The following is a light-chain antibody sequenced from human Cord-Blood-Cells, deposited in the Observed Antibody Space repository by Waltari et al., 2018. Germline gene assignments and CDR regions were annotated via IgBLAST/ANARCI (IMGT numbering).Light chain of an antibody. Sequence: QSALTQPAPGSGSPGQSITILCTGTSSDVGSYNLVSWYQQHPGKAPKLMIYEGSKRPSGVSNRFSGSKSGNTASLTISGLQAEDEADYYCCSYAGSSTWVFGGGTKLTVL. V-gene: IGLV2-23*01. J-gene: IGLJ3*02. CDR3: CSYAGSSTWV. CDR2: EGS. CDR1: SSDVGSYNL.